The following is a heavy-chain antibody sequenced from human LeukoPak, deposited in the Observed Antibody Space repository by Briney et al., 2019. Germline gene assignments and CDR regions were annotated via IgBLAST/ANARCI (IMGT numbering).Heavy chain of an antibody. V-gene: IGHV1-46*01. CDR3: ASVYKNGMDV. CDR2: LNPSGGSS. D-gene: IGHD5-24*01. CDR1: GYTVTTYY. J-gene: IGHJ6*02. Sequence: ASVKVSCKASGYTVTTYYMHWVRQAPGQGLEWMGILNPSGGSSSYAQKFQGRATLTRATSTSTVYVELSSLRSEDTAVYYCASVYKNGMDVWGQGTTVIVSS.